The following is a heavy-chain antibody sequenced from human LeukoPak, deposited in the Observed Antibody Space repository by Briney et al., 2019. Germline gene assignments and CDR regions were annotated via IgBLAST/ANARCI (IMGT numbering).Heavy chain of an antibody. CDR2: ISGSGGST. Sequence: PEGSLRLSCAASGFTFSSYAMSWVRQAPGKGLEWVSGISGSGGSTYYADSVKGRFTISRDNSKSTLYLQMSSLRAEDTAVYYCASSRGSSWDPIDYWGQGTLVTVSS. D-gene: IGHD6-13*01. CDR1: GFTFSSYA. J-gene: IGHJ4*02. CDR3: ASSRGSSWDPIDY. V-gene: IGHV3-23*01.